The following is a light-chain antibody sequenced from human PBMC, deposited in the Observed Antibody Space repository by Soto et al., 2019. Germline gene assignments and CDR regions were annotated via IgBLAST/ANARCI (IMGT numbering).Light chain of an antibody. CDR3: QQSYSIPYT. CDR1: QTISTH. Sequence: GDRVTITCRASQTISTHLNWYQRKAGEAPKFLIYAASSLQSGVPSRFSGSGSGTDFTLTISSLQPEDFATYYCQQSYSIPYTFGQGTTLEIK. V-gene: IGKV1-39*01. CDR2: AAS. J-gene: IGKJ2*01.